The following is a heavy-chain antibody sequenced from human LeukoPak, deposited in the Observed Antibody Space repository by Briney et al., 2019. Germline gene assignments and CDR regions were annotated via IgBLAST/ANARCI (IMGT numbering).Heavy chain of an antibody. CDR1: GFTFSDYY. Sequence: GGSLRLSRAASGFTFSDYYMSWFRQAPGKGLEWVSYISSSGDTIYYADSVKGRFTISRDNAKNSLYLQMNSPRAEDTAVYYCARVKGAYSFDYSGQGTLVTVSS. CDR3: ARVKGAYSFDY. V-gene: IGHV3-11*04. D-gene: IGHD2-21*01. J-gene: IGHJ4*02. CDR2: ISSSGDTI.